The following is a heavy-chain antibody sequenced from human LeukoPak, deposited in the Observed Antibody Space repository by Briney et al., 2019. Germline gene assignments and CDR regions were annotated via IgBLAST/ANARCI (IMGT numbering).Heavy chain of an antibody. CDR2: ISSSSSYK. D-gene: IGHD5-12*01. J-gene: IGHJ6*02. CDR3: ARALGYSGYDYGYYYYGMDV. V-gene: IGHV3-11*05. CDR1: GFTFSDYY. Sequence: GGSLRLSCAASGFTFSDYYMSWIRQAPGKGLEWVSYISSSSSYKNYADSVKGRFTISRDNAKNSLYLQMNSLRAEDTALYYCARALGYSGYDYGYYYYGMDVWGRGTTVTVSS.